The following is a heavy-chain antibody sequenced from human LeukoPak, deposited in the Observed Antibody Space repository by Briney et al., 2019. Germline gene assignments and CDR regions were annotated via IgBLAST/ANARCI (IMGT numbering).Heavy chain of an antibody. V-gene: IGHV4-59*01. Sequence: PSETLSLTCTVSGGSISSYYWSWIRQPPGKGLEWIGYIYYSGSTNYNPSLKSRVTISVDTSKNQFSLKLSSVTAADTAVYYCARDVVSRFDYWGQGTLVTVSS. CDR3: ARDVVSRFDY. J-gene: IGHJ4*02. CDR1: GGSISSYY. CDR2: IYYSGST.